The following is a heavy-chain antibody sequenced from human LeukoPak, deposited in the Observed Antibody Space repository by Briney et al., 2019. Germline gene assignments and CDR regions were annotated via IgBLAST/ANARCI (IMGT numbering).Heavy chain of an antibody. CDR3: ARWFSYGSGSSQINWFDP. CDR2: INPNSGGT. Sequence: ASVKVSCKASGYTFTGYYMHWVRQAPGQGLEWMGRINPNSGGTNYAQKFQGRVTMTRDTSISTAYMELSRLRSDDTAVYYCARWFSYGSGSSQINWFDPWGQGTPVTVSS. V-gene: IGHV1-2*06. D-gene: IGHD3-10*01. CDR1: GYTFTGYY. J-gene: IGHJ5*02.